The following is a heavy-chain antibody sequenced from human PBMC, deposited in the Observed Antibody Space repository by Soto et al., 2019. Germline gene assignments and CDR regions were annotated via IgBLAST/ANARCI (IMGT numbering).Heavy chain of an antibody. J-gene: IGHJ2*01. V-gene: IGHV4-59*01. D-gene: IGHD3-10*01. Sequence: QVQLQESGPGLVKPSETLSLTCTVSGGSISSYYWSWIRQPPGKGLEWIGYIYYSGSTNYNPSLKSRVTISVDTSKNQFSLKLSSVTAADTAVYYCAREAGFHWYFDLWGRGTLVTVSS. CDR2: IYYSGST. CDR1: GGSISSYY. CDR3: AREAGFHWYFDL.